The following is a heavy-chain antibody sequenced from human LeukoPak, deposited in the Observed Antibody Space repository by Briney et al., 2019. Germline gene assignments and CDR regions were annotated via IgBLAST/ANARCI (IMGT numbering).Heavy chain of an antibody. V-gene: IGHV3-48*04. D-gene: IGHD3-10*01. J-gene: IGHJ4*02. Sequence: GGSLRLSCAASGFTFSSYSMNWVRQAPGKGLEWVSYISSSGSTIYYADSVKGRFTISRDNAKNSLYLQMNSLRAEDTAVYYCARDYVSLWPLDYWGQGTLVTVSS. CDR3: ARDYVSLWPLDY. CDR2: ISSSGSTI. CDR1: GFTFSSYS.